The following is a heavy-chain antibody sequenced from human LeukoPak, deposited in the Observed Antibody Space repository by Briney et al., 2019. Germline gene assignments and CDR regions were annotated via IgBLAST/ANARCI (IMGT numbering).Heavy chain of an antibody. D-gene: IGHD4-17*01. CDR3: ARTLITVTKPFDY. CDR1: GFTFSSYS. Sequence: PGGSLRLSCAASGFTFSSYSMNWVRQAPGKGLEWVSSISSSSSYIYYADSVKGRFTISRDNAKNSLYLQMNSLRAEDTAVYYCARTLITVTKPFDYWGQGTLVTVSS. CDR2: ISSSSSYI. V-gene: IGHV3-21*01. J-gene: IGHJ4*02.